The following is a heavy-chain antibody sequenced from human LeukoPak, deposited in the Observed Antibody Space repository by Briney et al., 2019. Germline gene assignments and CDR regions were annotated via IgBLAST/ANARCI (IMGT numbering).Heavy chain of an antibody. J-gene: IGHJ4*02. CDR1: GFTFSSYS. Sequence: GGSLRLSCAASGFTFSSYSMNWVRQAPGKGLEWVSSISGSSYYIYYADSVKGRFTISRDNSKNTLYLQMNSLRAEDTAVYYCAREHDYYDSSGTDYWGQGTLVTVSS. CDR3: AREHDYYDSSGTDY. CDR2: ISGSSYYI. D-gene: IGHD3-22*01. V-gene: IGHV3-21*01.